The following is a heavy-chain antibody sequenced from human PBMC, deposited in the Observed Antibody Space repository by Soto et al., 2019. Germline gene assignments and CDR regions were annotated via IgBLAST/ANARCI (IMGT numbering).Heavy chain of an antibody. D-gene: IGHD3-10*01. CDR1: GGSVTSDEDY. CDR3: AAENWSTYGYFDH. Sequence: SETLSLTCPLSGGSVTSDEDYSIWFPETPGKGLEWIVYISKSGSTGYNPSLKTRRSMSVDRPKNQFTLRLTSVTATDTAVDFGAAENWSTYGYFDHWGQ. J-gene: IGHJ4*02. CDR2: ISKSGST. V-gene: IGHV4-30-4*01.